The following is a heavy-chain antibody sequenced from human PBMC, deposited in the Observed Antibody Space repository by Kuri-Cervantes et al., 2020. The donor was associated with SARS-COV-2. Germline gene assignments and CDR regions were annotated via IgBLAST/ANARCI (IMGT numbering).Heavy chain of an antibody. CDR3: ARVRYSSSWYGYHNWFDP. V-gene: IGHV4-59*12. D-gene: IGHD6-13*01. CDR1: GGSISGYY. CDR2: IYYSGST. Sequence: SETLSLTCTVSGGSISGYYWSWLRQPPGKGLEWIGSIYYSGSTYYNPSLKSRVTISVDTSKNQFSLKLSSVTAADTAVYYCARVRYSSSWYGYHNWFDPWGQGTLVTVSS. J-gene: IGHJ5*02.